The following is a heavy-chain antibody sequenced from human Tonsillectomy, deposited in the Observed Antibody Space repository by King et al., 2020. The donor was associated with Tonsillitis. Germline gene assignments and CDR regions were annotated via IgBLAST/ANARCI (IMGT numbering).Heavy chain of an antibody. CDR1: GFTFSSYG. D-gene: IGHD3-22*01. J-gene: IGHJ6*02. Sequence: QLVQSGGGVVQPGRSLRLSCAASGFTFSSYGMHWVRQAPGKGLEWVALTSHGGSNKYYAESVKGRFTISRDNSKNTVHLQMKSLRADDTALYYCAKEFINDSSGHFLGDYDYYGMDVWGQGTTVTVS. CDR2: TSHGGSNK. V-gene: IGHV3-30*18. CDR3: AKEFINDSSGHFLGDYDYYGMDV.